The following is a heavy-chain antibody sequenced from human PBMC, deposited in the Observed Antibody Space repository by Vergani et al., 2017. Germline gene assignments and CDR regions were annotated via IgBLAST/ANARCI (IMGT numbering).Heavy chain of an antibody. CDR1: GFTFSNAW. J-gene: IGHJ4*02. CDR2: IKSKTDGGTT. CDR3: AKDRYRSRIPDY. Sequence: EVQLVESGGGLVKPGGSLRLSCAASGFTFSNAWMSWVRQAPGKGLEWVGRIKSKTDGGTTDYAAPVKGRFTISRDNSKNTLYLQMNSLRAEDTAVYYCAKDRYRSRIPDYWGQGTLVTVSS. D-gene: IGHD2-2*01. V-gene: IGHV3-15*01.